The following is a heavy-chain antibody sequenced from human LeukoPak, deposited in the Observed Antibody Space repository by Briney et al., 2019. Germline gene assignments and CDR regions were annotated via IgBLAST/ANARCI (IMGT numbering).Heavy chain of an antibody. D-gene: IGHD5-18*01. J-gene: IGHJ4*02. CDR3: ARDRSFGTLDF. CDR1: GGSFSGYY. CDR2: IKPDGSTK. Sequence: ETLSLTCAVYGGSFSGYYWSWIRQPPGKGLEWVANIKPDGSTKYYVDSEEGRFTISRDNAKNSLYLQMNSLRAEDTAVYYCARDRSFGTLDFWGQGTLVTVSS. V-gene: IGHV3-7*01.